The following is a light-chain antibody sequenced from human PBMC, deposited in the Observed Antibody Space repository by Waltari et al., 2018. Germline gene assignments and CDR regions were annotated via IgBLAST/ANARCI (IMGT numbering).Light chain of an antibody. CDR3: QQRKHWPPLT. J-gene: IGKJ4*01. CDR2: DAS. CDR1: QSVDIY. V-gene: IGKV3-11*01. Sequence: EVVLTHSPVTLSLSPGERATLSCRASQSVDIYLAWYQQKPGQAPRLLIYDASNRATGIPARFSGSGSGTDFTLTISSLEPEDFAIYYCQQRKHWPPLTFGGGTKVEIK.